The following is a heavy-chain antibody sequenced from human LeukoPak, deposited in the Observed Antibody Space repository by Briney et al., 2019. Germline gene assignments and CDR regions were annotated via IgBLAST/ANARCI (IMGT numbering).Heavy chain of an antibody. J-gene: IGHJ4*02. Sequence: SETLSLTCTVSGGSISSSSYYWGWIRQPPGKGPEWIGSIYYSGSTYYNPSLKSRVTISVDTSKNQFSLKLSSVTAADTAVYYCASQVYSSGWRWGQGTLVTVSS. CDR1: GGSISSSSYY. V-gene: IGHV4-39*01. CDR2: IYYSGST. CDR3: ASQVYSSGWR. D-gene: IGHD6-19*01.